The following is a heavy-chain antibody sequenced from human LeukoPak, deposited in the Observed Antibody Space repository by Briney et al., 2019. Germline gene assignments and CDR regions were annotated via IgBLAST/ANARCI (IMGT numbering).Heavy chain of an antibody. CDR3: ARTYSHDVSRYRHSDY. J-gene: IGHJ4*02. CDR1: GFTISNFW. D-gene: IGHD3-22*01. Sequence: GGSLRLSCAASGFTISNFWMSWVRQPPGKGLEWVANIKQDGSEKYYVDSVKGRFTISRDNAKNSLYLQMNSLGADDTAMYYCARTYSHDVSRYRHSDYWGQGTLVTVSS. V-gene: IGHV3-7*01. CDR2: IKQDGSEK.